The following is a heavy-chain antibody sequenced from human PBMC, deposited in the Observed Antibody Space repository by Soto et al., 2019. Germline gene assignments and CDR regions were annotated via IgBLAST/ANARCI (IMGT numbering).Heavy chain of an antibody. J-gene: IGHJ4*02. V-gene: IGHV3-21*01. Sequence: PGGSLRLSCAASGFTFSSYSMNWVRQAPGKGLEWVSSISSSSSSYIYYADSVKGRFTISRDNAKNSLYLQMNSLRAEDTAVYYCARDPIQLGYSSSWLDYWGQGTLVTVSS. CDR3: ARDPIQLGYSSSWLDY. CDR2: ISSSSSSYI. D-gene: IGHD6-13*01. CDR1: GFTFSSYS.